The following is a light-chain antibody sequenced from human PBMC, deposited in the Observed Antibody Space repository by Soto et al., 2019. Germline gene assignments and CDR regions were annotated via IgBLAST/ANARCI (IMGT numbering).Light chain of an antibody. V-gene: IGKV3-20*01. CDR2: GAS. Sequence: EIGLTQSPGTLSLSPGERATLSCRASQSVSSSYLARYQQKPGQAPRLLIYGASSRATGIPDRFSGSGSGTDFTLTISRLEPEDFAVYYCQQYGSSPVTFGPGTKVDFK. CDR3: QQYGSSPVT. CDR1: QSVSSSY. J-gene: IGKJ3*01.